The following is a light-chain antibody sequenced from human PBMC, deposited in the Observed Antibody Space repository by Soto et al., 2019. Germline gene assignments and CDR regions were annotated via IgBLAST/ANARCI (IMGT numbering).Light chain of an antibody. J-gene: IGKJ4*02. CDR3: QQYGNSPPT. CDR2: AAS. CDR1: QGVGSY. Sequence: ILLTQSPSILSSSLGDRATLTCRASQGVGSYLAWYKQKPGNAPRLLSYAASTLQSGVPSRFSGSGSDTEFTLTISSLEPEDFEVYYCQQYGNSPPTFGGGTKVDIK. V-gene: IGKV1-9*01.